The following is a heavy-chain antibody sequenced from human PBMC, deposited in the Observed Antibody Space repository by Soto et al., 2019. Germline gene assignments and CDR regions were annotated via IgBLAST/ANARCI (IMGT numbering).Heavy chain of an antibody. CDR3: ARLHGYCISSSCHGHYAMDV. J-gene: IGHJ6*02. D-gene: IGHD2-2*01. Sequence: SETLSLTCTVSGGSISSRGYYWGWIRQPPGKGLEWIGTIYYSGSTYYNPSLKSRVTISVDTSKDQFSLKVTSVTAADTAVYYCARLHGYCISSSCHGHYAMDVWGQGTTVTVSS. CDR1: GGSISSRGYY. CDR2: IYYSGST. V-gene: IGHV4-39*01.